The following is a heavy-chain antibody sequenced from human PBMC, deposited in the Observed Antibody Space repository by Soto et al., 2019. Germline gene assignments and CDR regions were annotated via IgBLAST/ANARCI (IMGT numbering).Heavy chain of an antibody. CDR2: IYYNGGT. D-gene: IGHD3-9*01. V-gene: IGHV4-39*01. Sequence: SETLSLTCTVSGGSISSTSYYWGWIRQPPGKGLEWIGTIYYNGGTYCNPSLKSRVTISVDTSKNQFFLKLSSVTAADTAVYYCARHYDILTGYYTPLEYWGQGTQVTVSS. CDR3: ARHYDILTGYYTPLEY. J-gene: IGHJ4*02. CDR1: GGSISSTSYY.